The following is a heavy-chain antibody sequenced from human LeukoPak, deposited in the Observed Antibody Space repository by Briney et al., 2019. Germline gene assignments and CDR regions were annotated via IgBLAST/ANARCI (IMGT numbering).Heavy chain of an antibody. J-gene: IGHJ4*02. Sequence: GGSLRLSCAASGFTFSDYYMSWIRQAPGKGLEWVSYISSSGSTIYYADSVKGRFTFSRDNAKNSLYLQMNSLRAEDTAVYYCARDPDVVGATPFDYWGQGTLVTVSS. D-gene: IGHD1-26*01. CDR1: GFTFSDYY. V-gene: IGHV3-11*04. CDR3: ARDPDVVGATPFDY. CDR2: ISSSGSTI.